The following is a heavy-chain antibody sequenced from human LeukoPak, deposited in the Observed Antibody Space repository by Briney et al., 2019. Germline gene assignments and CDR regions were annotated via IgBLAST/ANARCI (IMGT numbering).Heavy chain of an antibody. CDR1: GGSISSSSYY. D-gene: IGHD3-22*01. CDR3: ARTTTQYYYDSSGYPNWFDP. V-gene: IGHV4-39*07. Sequence: SETLSLTCTVSGGSISSSSYYWSWVRQPPGKGLEWIGEINHSGGTKYNPSLKSRVTISVDTSKNQFSLKLSSVTAADTAVYYCARTTTQYYYDSSGYPNWFDPWGQGTLVTVSS. J-gene: IGHJ5*02. CDR2: INHSGGT.